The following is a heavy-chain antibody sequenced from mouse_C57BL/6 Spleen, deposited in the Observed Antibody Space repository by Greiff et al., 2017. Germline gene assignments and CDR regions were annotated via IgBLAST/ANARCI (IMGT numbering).Heavy chain of an antibody. D-gene: IGHD1-1*01. CDR1: GYAFSSSW. CDR3: ASQGPITTVVPFAY. V-gene: IGHV1-82*01. J-gene: IGHJ3*01. Sequence: VKLVESGPELVKPGASVKISCKASGYAFSSSWMNWVKQRPGKGLEWIGRIYPGDGDTNYNGKFKGKATLTADKSSSTAYMQLSSLTSEDSAVYFCASQGPITTVVPFAYWGQGTLVTVSA. CDR2: IYPGDGDT.